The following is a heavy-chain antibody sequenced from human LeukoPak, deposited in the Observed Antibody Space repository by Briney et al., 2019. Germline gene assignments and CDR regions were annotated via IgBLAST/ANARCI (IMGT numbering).Heavy chain of an antibody. V-gene: IGHV3-23*01. J-gene: IGHJ4*02. CDR1: GFTFSSYG. Sequence: PGGSLRLSCAASGFTFSSYGMSWVRQAPGKGLEWVSAISGSGGSTYYADSVKGRFTISRDHSKNTLYLQMNSLRAEDTAVYYCAKGFYCSSSTCLDYWGQGTLVTVSS. CDR2: ISGSGGST. CDR3: AKGFYCSSSTCLDY. D-gene: IGHD2-2*01.